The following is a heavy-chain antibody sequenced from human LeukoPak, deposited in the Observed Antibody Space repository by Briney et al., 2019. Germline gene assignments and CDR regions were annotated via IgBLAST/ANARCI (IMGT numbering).Heavy chain of an antibody. CDR2: IYYSGST. V-gene: IGHV4-59*01. CDR3: ARESAVTGTFDY. J-gene: IGHJ4*02. CDR1: GGSISSYY. Sequence: SETLSLTCTVSGGSISSYYWSWIRQPPGKGLEWIGYIYYSGSTNYNPSLKSRVTISVDTSKNQFSLKLSSVTAADTAVYYCARESAVTGTFDYWGQGTLVTVSS. D-gene: IGHD5-18*01.